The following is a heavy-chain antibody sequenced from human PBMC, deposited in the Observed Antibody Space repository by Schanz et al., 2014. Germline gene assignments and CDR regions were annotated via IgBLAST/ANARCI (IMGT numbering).Heavy chain of an antibody. V-gene: IGHV3-7*03. D-gene: IGHD5-12*01. CDR3: ARDPNSVNEIDY. CDR2: IKGDSSEK. Sequence: VQLLESGGALVQPGGSLRLSCSASGFTFSDHWMSWVRQPPGKGLEWVANIKGDSSEKNYVDSVKGRFTLSRDNAKKTMDLQMNRLRVEDTAVYYCARDPNSVNEIDYWGQGTLVTVSS. J-gene: IGHJ4*02. CDR1: GFTFSDHW.